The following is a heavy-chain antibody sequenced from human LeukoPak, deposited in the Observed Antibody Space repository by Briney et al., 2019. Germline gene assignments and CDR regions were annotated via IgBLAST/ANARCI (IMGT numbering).Heavy chain of an antibody. Sequence: SETLSLTCTVSGGSISSYYWSWIRQPPGKGLEWIGYIYYSGSTNYKPSLKSRVTISVDTSKNQFSLKLSSVTAADTAVYYCARVVSYCSGGSCYPRHAFDIWGQGTMVTVSS. CDR2: IYYSGST. V-gene: IGHV4-59*01. J-gene: IGHJ3*02. CDR3: ARVVSYCSGGSCYPRHAFDI. D-gene: IGHD2-15*01. CDR1: GGSISSYY.